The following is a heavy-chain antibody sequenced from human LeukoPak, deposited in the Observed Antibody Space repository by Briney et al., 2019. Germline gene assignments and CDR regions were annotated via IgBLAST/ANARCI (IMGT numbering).Heavy chain of an antibody. CDR3: ARGDDSGYYDYFDY. J-gene: IGHJ4*02. V-gene: IGHV3-53*01. CDR2: IYTGGNT. CDR1: GFTVDSNY. Sequence: GGSLRLSCAASGFTVDSNYLSWVRQAPGKGLEWVSTIYTGGNTYYAASVKGRFTISRDFSKNTVFLHMNSLRAEDTAMYYCARGDDSGYYDYFDYWGQGILVAVSS. D-gene: IGHD3-22*01.